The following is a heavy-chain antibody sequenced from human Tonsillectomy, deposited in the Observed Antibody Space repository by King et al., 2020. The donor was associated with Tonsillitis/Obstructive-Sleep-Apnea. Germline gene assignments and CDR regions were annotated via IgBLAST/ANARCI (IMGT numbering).Heavy chain of an antibody. Sequence: VQLVESGGGVVQPGRSLRLSCAASGFTFSSYAMLWVRQAPGKGLEWLSVISYDGTNQYYADSVKGRFTISRDNSKNTLYLQMSSLRADDTAVYYCARDREAARRGGYFDYWGQGTLVTVSS. J-gene: IGHJ4*02. CDR2: ISYDGTNQ. CDR1: GFTFSSYA. V-gene: IGHV3-30*04. CDR3: ARDREAARRGGYFDY. D-gene: IGHD6-6*01.